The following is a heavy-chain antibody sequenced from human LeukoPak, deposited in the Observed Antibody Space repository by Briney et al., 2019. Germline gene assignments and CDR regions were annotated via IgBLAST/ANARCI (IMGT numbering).Heavy chain of an antibody. J-gene: IGHJ4*02. CDR2: INPNSGGT. CDR1: GGTFSSYA. V-gene: IGHV1-2*02. CDR3: ARARGSQSFDY. D-gene: IGHD3-16*01. Sequence: GASVKVSCKASGGTFSSYAISWVRQAPGQGLEWMGWINPNSGGTNYAQKFQGRVTMTRDTSISTVHMELSRLRSDDTAVYYCARARGSQSFDYWGQGTLVTVSS.